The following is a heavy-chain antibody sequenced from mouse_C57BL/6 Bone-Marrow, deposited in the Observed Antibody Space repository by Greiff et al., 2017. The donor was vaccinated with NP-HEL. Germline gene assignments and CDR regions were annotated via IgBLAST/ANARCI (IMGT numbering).Heavy chain of an antibody. D-gene: IGHD2-3*01. V-gene: IGHV14-2*01. J-gene: IGHJ4*01. CDR2: IDPEDGET. CDR3: GRVWYDGYYGYYAMDH. CDR1: GFNIKDYY. Sequence: EVKLQESGAELVKPGASVKLSCTASGFNIKDYYMHWVKQRTEQGLEWIGRIDPEDGETKYAPKFQGKATITADTSSNTAYLQLSSLTSEDTAVYCCGRVWYDGYYGYYAMDHWGQGTSVTHSP.